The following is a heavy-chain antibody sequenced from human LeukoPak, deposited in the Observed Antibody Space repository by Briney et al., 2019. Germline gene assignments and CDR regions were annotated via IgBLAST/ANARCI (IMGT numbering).Heavy chain of an antibody. Sequence: GGSLRLSCAASGFTFSNYAMHWVRQATGKGLEWVSTIGTADDTYYSGSVKGRFTISRENAKSSLYLQMNSLRAGDTAVYYCATTLDSGWPVDYWGQGTLVTVSS. CDR3: ATTLDSGWPVDY. CDR2: IGTADDT. J-gene: IGHJ4*02. D-gene: IGHD5-12*01. V-gene: IGHV3-13*04. CDR1: GFTFSNYA.